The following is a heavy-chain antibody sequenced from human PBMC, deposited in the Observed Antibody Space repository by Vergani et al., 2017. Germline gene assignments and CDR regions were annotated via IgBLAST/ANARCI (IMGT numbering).Heavy chain of an antibody. J-gene: IGHJ2*01. Sequence: QVQLQESGPGLVKPSQTLSLTCTVSGGSISSGGYYWSWIRQHPGKGLEWIGYIYYSGSTYYNPSLKSRVTISVDTSKNQFSLKLSSVTAADTAVYYCARAYYYDSSGYSTGPGYFDLWGRGTLVTVSS. CDR2: IYYSGST. CDR3: ARAYYYDSSGYSTGPGYFDL. D-gene: IGHD3-22*01. CDR1: GGSISSGGYY. V-gene: IGHV4-31*03.